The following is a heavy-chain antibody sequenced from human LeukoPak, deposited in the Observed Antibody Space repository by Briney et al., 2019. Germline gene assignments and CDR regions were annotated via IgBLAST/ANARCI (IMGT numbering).Heavy chain of an antibody. CDR1: GFTFSKER. V-gene: IGHV3-74*01. Sequence: GGSLRLSCAASGFTFSKERMHWVRHAPGKGLLWVSYIDSGGSSATYADSVKGRFTISRDNAKSTLYLHMNSLRAEDTGVYFCAKSDPPSPYWGQGTLVTVSS. J-gene: IGHJ4*02. CDR3: AKSDPPSPY. CDR2: IDSGGSSA.